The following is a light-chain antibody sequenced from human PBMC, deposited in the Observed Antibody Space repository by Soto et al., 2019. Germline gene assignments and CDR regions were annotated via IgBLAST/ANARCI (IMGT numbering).Light chain of an antibody. CDR1: RSDVGGYNY. CDR2: DVT. CDR3: SSYTSSSTYV. J-gene: IGLJ1*01. V-gene: IGLV2-14*01. Sequence: QSALTQPASVSGSPGQSITISCTGTRSDVGGYNYVYWHQQHPGKAPKLMIYDVTNRPSGVSDRFSGSKSGNTASLTISGLQAEYEADYYCSSYTSSSTYVFGAGTKLTVL.